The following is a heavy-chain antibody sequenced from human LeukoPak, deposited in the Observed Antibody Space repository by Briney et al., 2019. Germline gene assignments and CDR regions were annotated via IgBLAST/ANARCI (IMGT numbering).Heavy chain of an antibody. CDR3: ARGGYCSGGSCFENFDY. CDR2: INPSAGST. V-gene: IGHV1-46*01. J-gene: IGHJ4*02. Sequence: ASVKVSCKASGYTFTSYYMHWVRQAPGQGLEWLGIINPSAGSTSYARKFQGRVTITADESTSTAYMELSSLRSEDTAVYYCARGGYCSGGSCFENFDYWGQGTLVTVSS. CDR1: GYTFTSYY. D-gene: IGHD2-15*01.